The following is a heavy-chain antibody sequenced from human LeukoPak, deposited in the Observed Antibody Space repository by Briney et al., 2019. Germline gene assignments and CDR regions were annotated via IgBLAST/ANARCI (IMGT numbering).Heavy chain of an antibody. D-gene: IGHD3-10*01. CDR1: GFTFSSYA. CDR3: AKEFGYGSGRPYYFDY. Sequence: GGSLTLSCAASGFTFSSYAMHWVRQAGGKGREWVSAISGSGGSTYYADYVKGRFPISRDNSKNTLYLQMNSLRAEDTAVYYCAKEFGYGSGRPYYFDYWGQGTLVTVSS. V-gene: IGHV3-23*01. J-gene: IGHJ4*02. CDR2: ISGSGGST.